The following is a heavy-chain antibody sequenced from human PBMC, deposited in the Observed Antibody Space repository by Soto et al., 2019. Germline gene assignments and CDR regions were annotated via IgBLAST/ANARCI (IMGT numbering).Heavy chain of an antibody. V-gene: IGHV1-18*01. CDR3: ARGRYADY. Sequence: QVHLVQSGAEVKKPGASVKVSCKASGYSFTSYGITWVRQAPGHGLEWTGWLSAHIGNTDYAQKPQGRVIVTRDTSTSTASMELRSLISDGTAVYYCARGRYADYWGQGALVTISS. D-gene: IGHD1-1*01. J-gene: IGHJ4*02. CDR1: GYSFTSYG. CDR2: LSAHIGNT.